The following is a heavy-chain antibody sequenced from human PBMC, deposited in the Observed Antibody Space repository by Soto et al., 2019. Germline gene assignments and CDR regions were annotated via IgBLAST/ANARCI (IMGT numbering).Heavy chain of an antibody. CDR2: IYSGGST. CDR1: GFTVSSNY. V-gene: IGHV3-66*01. CDR3: ARVSIAARHYYYYYMDV. J-gene: IGHJ6*03. Sequence: GGSLRLSCAASGFTVSSNYMSWVRQAPGKGLEWVSVIYSGGSTYYADSVKGRFTISRDNSKNTLYLQMNSLRAEDTAVYYCARVSIAARHYYYYYMDVWGKGTTVTVSS. D-gene: IGHD6-6*01.